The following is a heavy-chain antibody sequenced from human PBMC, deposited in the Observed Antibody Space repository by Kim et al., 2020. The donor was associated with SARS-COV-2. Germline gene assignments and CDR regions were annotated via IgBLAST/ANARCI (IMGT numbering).Heavy chain of an antibody. Sequence: SVKVSCKASGGTFSSYAISWVRQAPGQGLEWMGGIIPIFGTANYAQKFQGRVTITADESTSTAYMELSSLRSEDTAVYYCARGGRYCSSTSCYTWWYFDLWGRGTLVTVSS. J-gene: IGHJ2*01. CDR2: IIPIFGTA. D-gene: IGHD2-2*02. V-gene: IGHV1-69*13. CDR1: GGTFSSYA. CDR3: ARGGRYCSSTSCYTWWYFDL.